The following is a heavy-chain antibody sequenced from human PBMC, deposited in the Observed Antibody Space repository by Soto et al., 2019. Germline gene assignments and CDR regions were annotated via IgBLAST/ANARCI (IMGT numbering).Heavy chain of an antibody. CDR2: INHSGST. Sequence: SETLSLTCAVYGGSFSGYYWGWIRQPPGKGLEWIGEINHSGSTNYNPSLKSRVTISVDTSKNQFSLKLSSVTAADTAVYYCESVAGPDIVVVPAGNWFDPWGQGTLVTVSS. V-gene: IGHV4-34*01. CDR1: GGSFSGYY. CDR3: ESVAGPDIVVVPAGNWFDP. D-gene: IGHD2-2*01. J-gene: IGHJ5*02.